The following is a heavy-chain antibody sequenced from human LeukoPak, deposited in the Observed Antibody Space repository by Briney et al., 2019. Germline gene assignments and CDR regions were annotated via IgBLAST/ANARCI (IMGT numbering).Heavy chain of an antibody. V-gene: IGHV1-69*13. J-gene: IGHJ4*02. D-gene: IGHD3-10*01. Sequence: GASVKVSCKASGGTFNSSAISWVRQAPGQGLEWMGGIIPIFDAANYAQKFQGRVTITADESTSTAYMELSSLRSEDTAVYYCARDLGIPSSRGGYYGGWGQGTLVTVSS. CDR3: ARDLGIPSSRGGYYGG. CDR2: IIPIFDAA. CDR1: GGTFNSSA.